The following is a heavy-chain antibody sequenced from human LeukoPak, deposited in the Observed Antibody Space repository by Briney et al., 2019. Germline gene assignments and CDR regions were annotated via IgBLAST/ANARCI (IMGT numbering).Heavy chain of an antibody. CDR1: GGSISSSSYY. CDR3: ACVVSSDDFFDY. V-gene: IGHV4-39*07. J-gene: IGHJ4*02. D-gene: IGHD2-2*01. CDR2: IYYSGST. Sequence: SETLSLTCTVSGGSISSSSYYWGWIRQPPGKGLEWIGSIYYSGSTYYNPSLKSRVTISVDTSKNQFSLKLSSVTAADTAVYYCACVVSSDDFFDYWGQGTLVTVSS.